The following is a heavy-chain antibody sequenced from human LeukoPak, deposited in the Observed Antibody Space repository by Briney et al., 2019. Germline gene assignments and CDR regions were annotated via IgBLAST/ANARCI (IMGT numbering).Heavy chain of an antibody. Sequence: VQLVESGGGLVQPGGSLRLSCTASGFTFITYWMGWVRQVPGKGLEWVANIEQDGNEKYYVDSVKGRFTISRDNAKNSLYLQMNSLRVEDTAVYYCARDGLAYCGGDCYADFEYWGQGTLVTVSS. CDR2: IEQDGNEK. J-gene: IGHJ4*02. CDR1: GFTFITYW. D-gene: IGHD2-21*02. V-gene: IGHV3-7*01. CDR3: ARDGLAYCGGDCYADFEY.